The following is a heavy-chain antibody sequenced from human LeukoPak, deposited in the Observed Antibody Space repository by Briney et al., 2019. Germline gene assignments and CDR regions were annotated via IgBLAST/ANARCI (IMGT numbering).Heavy chain of an antibody. V-gene: IGHV1-69*05. CDR2: IIPIFGTA. J-gene: IGHJ5*02. CDR3: AREFSKNYDFWSGYYNWFDP. D-gene: IGHD3-3*01. Sequence: SVKVSCKASGGTFSSYAISWVRQAPGQGLEWMGGIIPIFGTANYAQKFQGRVTITTDESTSTAYMELSSLRSEDTAVYYCAREFSKNYDFWSGYYNWFDPWGQGTLVTVSS. CDR1: GGTFSSYA.